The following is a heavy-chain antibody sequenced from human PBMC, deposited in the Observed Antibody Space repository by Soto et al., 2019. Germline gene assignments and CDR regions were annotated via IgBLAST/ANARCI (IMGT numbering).Heavy chain of an antibody. J-gene: IGHJ5*02. Sequence: QVQLVQSGAEVKKPGASVKVSCKASGYTFTSYGISWVRQAPGQGLEWMGWISAYKGNANYAQKLQGRVTMTTDTAARTSYMDLRSMRSDATAGYDCEVGSEDGALDPWGQGALVTVSS. CDR3: EVGSEDGALDP. D-gene: IGHD2-15*01. CDR2: ISAYKGNA. V-gene: IGHV1-18*01. CDR1: GYTFTSYG.